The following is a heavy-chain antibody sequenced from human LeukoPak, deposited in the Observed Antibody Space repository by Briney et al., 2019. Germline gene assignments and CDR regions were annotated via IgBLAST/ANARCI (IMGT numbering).Heavy chain of an antibody. CDR3: AAVPWGVATITLIDY. V-gene: IGHV1-58*02. J-gene: IGHJ4*02. CDR1: GFTFTSSA. CDR2: IVVGSGNT. Sequence: SVKVSCKASGFTFTSSAMQWVRQARGQRLEWIGWIVVGSGNTNYAQKFQERVTITRDMSTSTAYMELSSLGSEDTAVYYCAAVPWGVATITLIDYWGQGTLVTVSS. D-gene: IGHD5-12*01.